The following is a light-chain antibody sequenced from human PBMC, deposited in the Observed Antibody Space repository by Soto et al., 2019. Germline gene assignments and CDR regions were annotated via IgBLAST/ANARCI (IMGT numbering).Light chain of an antibody. CDR2: EVR. Sequence: QSALTQPASVSGSPGQSITISCSGTSRDMGAYNLVSWYQQPPGKAPKLLIYEVRNRPSGISYRFSGSKSGTTASLTISGLQTEDEADYYCISYTDRQSYLFGTGTKVTVL. CDR1: SRDMGAYNL. CDR3: ISYTDRQSYL. J-gene: IGLJ1*01. V-gene: IGLV2-14*01.